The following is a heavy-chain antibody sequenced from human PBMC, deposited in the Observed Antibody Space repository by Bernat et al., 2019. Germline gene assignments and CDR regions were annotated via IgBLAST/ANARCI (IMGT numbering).Heavy chain of an antibody. CDR2: IKSKTDGGTT. V-gene: IGHV3-15*01. CDR3: TTPSPIVVVHYYYGMDV. CDR1: GFTFSNAW. D-gene: IGHD2-2*01. J-gene: IGHJ6*02. Sequence: EVQLVESGGGLVKPGGSLRLSCAASGFTFSNAWMSWVRQAPGKGLEWVGRIKSKTDGGTTDYAAPVKGRFTISRDDSKNTLYLQMNSLKTEDTAVYYWTTPSPIVVVHYYYGMDVWGQGTTVTVSS.